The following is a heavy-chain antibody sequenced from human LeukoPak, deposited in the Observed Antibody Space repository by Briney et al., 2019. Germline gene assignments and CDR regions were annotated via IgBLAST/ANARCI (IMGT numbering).Heavy chain of an antibody. V-gene: IGHV4-59*08. J-gene: IGHJ4*02. CDR1: GGSISSYY. D-gene: IGHD3-3*01. CDR3: ARGSSQDDFWSGYPLYYFDY. Sequence: SETLSLTCTVSGGSISSYYWSWLRQPPGKGLEWVGYIYYSGSTNYNPSLKSRVTISVDTSKNQFSLKLSSVTAADTAAYYCARGSSQDDFWSGYPLYYFDYWGQGTLVTVSS. CDR2: IYYSGST.